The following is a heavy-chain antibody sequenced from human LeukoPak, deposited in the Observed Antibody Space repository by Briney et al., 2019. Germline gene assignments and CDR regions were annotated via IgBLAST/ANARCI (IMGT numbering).Heavy chain of an antibody. CDR2: INPNSGGT. J-gene: IGHJ1*01. CDR3: ARSMQQLRHFQH. CDR1: AYTFTGYY. D-gene: IGHD6-13*01. Sequence: GASVKFSCRASAYTFTGYYMHWLRQAPGQGLDWMGWINPNSGGTNYAQNFQGRVTMTSDTSISTAYMELSRLRSDDTAVYYCARSMQQLRHFQHWGQGTLVTVSS. V-gene: IGHV1-2*02.